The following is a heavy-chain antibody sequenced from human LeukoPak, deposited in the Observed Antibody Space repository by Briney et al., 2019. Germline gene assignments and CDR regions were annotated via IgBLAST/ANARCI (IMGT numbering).Heavy chain of an antibody. D-gene: IGHD6-13*01. Sequence: SVKVSCKASGGTFSSYAISWVRQAPGQGLEWMGGIIPIFGTANYAQKFQGRVTITADESTSTAYMELSSLRSEDTAVYYCARKLYSSSWHFDYWGQGTLVTVSS. J-gene: IGHJ4*02. CDR2: IIPIFGTA. V-gene: IGHV1-69*13. CDR3: ARKLYSSSWHFDY. CDR1: GGTFSSYA.